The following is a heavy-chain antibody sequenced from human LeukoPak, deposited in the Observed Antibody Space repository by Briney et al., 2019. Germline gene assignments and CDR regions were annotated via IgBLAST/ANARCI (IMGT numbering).Heavy chain of an antibody. V-gene: IGHV3-48*01. J-gene: IGHJ4*02. Sequence: GGSLRLSCAASGFTFSSYSMNWVRQAPGKGLEWVSYISSSSSTIYYADSVKGRFTISRDNAKNSLYLQMNSLRAEDTAVYYCARDRCSSTSCYVTHWGQGTLVTVSS. CDR3: ARDRCSSTSCYVTH. CDR1: GFTFSSYS. D-gene: IGHD2-2*01. CDR2: ISSSSSTI.